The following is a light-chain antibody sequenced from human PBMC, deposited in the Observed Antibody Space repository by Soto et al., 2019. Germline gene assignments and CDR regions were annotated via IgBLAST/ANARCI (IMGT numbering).Light chain of an antibody. CDR2: DAS. CDR1: QHINTW. CDR3: QRYHSYPYT. J-gene: IGKJ2*01. V-gene: IGKV1-5*01. Sequence: DIQMTQSPYTLSASVGDRVTITCRASQHINTWLAWYQQKSGKAPKLLMYDASSLESGVPSRFSGSSSGTEVTLTISSVQPGDFATYYCQRYHSYPYTFGQGTKLEIK.